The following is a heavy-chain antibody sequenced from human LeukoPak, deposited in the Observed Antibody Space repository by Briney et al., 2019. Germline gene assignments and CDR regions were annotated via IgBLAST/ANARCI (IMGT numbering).Heavy chain of an antibody. CDR1: GFTFDDYA. D-gene: IGHD6-13*01. CDR2: ISGSGGST. Sequence: PGGSLRLSCAASGFTFDDYAMHWVRQAPGKGLEWVSGISGSGGSTYYADSVKGRFTISRDNSKNALYLQMNSLRAEDTAVYYCAKSIGTAGFSVDPWGQGTLVTVSS. J-gene: IGHJ5*02. CDR3: AKSIGTAGFSVDP. V-gene: IGHV3-23*01.